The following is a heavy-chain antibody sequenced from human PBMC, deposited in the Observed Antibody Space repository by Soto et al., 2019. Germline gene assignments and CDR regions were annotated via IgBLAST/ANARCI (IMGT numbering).Heavy chain of an antibody. D-gene: IGHD1-7*01. CDR3: ASRDPGTSVDY. V-gene: IGHV4-4*02. CDR2: IYRTGST. Sequence: SETLSLTCAVSGGSFTSNNWWTWVRQPPGQGLEWIGEIYRTGSTNYNPSPKSRVTISLDKSENQFSLKVTSLTAADTAVYYCASRDPGTSVDYWGQGTLVTVSS. CDR1: GGSFTSNNW. J-gene: IGHJ4*02.